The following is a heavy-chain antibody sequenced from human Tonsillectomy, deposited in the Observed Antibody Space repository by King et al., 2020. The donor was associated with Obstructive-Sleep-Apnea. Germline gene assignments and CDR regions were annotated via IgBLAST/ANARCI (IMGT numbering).Heavy chain of an antibody. CDR2: IYYCGST. D-gene: IGHD4-17*01. CDR3: ARDSGVLYGDFDAFDI. CDR1: GGAISSGDYY. Sequence: VQLQESGPGLVKPSQTLSLTCTVSGGAISSGDYYWCWIRQPPGKGLEWIGYIYYCGSTYYNPSLKSRVTISVDTSKNQFSLKLSSVTAADTAVYYCARDSGVLYGDFDAFDIWGQGTMVTVSS. J-gene: IGHJ3*02. V-gene: IGHV4-30-4*01.